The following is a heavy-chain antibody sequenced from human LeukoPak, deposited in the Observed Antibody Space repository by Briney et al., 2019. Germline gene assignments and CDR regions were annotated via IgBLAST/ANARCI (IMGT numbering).Heavy chain of an antibody. V-gene: IGHV3-74*01. CDR1: GFTFSTYA. J-gene: IGHJ4*02. Sequence: GGSLRLSCAASGFTFSTYAMSWVRQAPGKGLEWVSRIISDGSTTNYADSVNGRFTIFRDNAKNTLYLQMNSLRAEDTAVYYCARGHVPGSDRHWDYWGQGALVTVSS. CDR2: IISDGSTT. D-gene: IGHD3-10*01. CDR3: ARGHVPGSDRHWDY.